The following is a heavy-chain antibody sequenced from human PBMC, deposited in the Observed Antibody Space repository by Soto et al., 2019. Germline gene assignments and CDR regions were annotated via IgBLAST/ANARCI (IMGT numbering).Heavy chain of an antibody. D-gene: IGHD3-10*01. J-gene: IGHJ6*02. CDR2: IWDDGSNK. Sequence: QVQLVESGGGVVQPGRSLRLSCAASGFTFSSYGMHWVRQAPGKGLEWVAVIWDDGSNKYYADSVKGRFTISSDNYKNTLYLQMHSLRAEDTAVYYCARDVDRGDYYGSGSYYCPPYGIDVWGQGTTVTVSS. CDR1: GFTFSSYG. V-gene: IGHV3-33*01. CDR3: ARDVDRGDYYGSGSYYCPPYGIDV.